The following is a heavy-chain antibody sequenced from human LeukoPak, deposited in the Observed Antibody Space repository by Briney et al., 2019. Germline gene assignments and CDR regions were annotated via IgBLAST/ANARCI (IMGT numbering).Heavy chain of an antibody. Sequence: GGSLRLSCAASGFTFSTYSMTWVRQAPGKGLEWVSSIYSGGSFISYADSVKGRFTISRDNAKNSLYLQMNSLRPEDAAVYYCARGSGYYETLDSWGQGTLVTVSS. V-gene: IGHV3-21*01. CDR1: GFTFSTYS. CDR3: ARGSGYYETLDS. D-gene: IGHD3-3*01. CDR2: IYSGGSFI. J-gene: IGHJ4*02.